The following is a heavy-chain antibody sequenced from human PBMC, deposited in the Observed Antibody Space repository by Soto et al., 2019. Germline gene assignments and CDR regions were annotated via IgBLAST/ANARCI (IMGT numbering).Heavy chain of an antibody. J-gene: IGHJ6*02. CDR1: GGSISSYY. Sequence: SETLSLTCTVSGGSISSYYWSWIRQPPGKGLEWIGYIYYSGSTNYNPSLKSRVTISVDTSKNQFSLKPSSVTAADTAVYYCARDKGMTTYYYYGMDVWGQGTTVTVSS. CDR2: IYYSGST. CDR3: ARDKGMTTYYYYGMDV. V-gene: IGHV4-59*01. D-gene: IGHD3-10*01.